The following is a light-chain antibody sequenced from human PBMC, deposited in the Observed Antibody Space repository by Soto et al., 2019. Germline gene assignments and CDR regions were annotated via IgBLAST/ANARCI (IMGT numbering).Light chain of an antibody. Sequence: QSALTQPASVSGSPGQSITISCTGTSNDVGSYSLVSWYQQHPGKAPKPMIFEGSKRPSGVSNRFSGSKSGNTASLTISGLQAEDEADYYCCSYSRSIVVFGGGTKLTVL. CDR1: SNDVGSYSL. CDR2: EGS. CDR3: CSYSRSIVV. J-gene: IGLJ2*01. V-gene: IGLV2-23*01.